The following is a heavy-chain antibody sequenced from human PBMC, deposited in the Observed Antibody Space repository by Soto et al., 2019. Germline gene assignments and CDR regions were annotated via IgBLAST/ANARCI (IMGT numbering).Heavy chain of an antibody. D-gene: IGHD2-21*02. V-gene: IGHV1-18*01. Sequence: QVQVVQSGPELKKPGASVKVSCKAQGYIFTKYGIGWVRQAPGQGLEWMGLINGYNGDRKVAQKFQDRVSMTTDTATETAYMELKSLRTGDTAVYYCARCQLGGDRMLNGFYPWGHGTLVTVSS. CDR1: GYIFTKYG. CDR2: INGYNGDR. J-gene: IGHJ5*02. CDR3: ARCQLGGDRMLNGFYP.